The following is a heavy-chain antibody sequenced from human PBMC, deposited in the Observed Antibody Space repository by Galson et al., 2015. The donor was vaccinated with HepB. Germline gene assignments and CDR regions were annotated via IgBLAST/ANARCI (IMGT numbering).Heavy chain of an antibody. CDR3: AREPILLWFGEPDDAFDI. CDR1: GDSVSSNSAA. J-gene: IGHJ3*02. V-gene: IGHV6-1*01. CDR2: TYYRSKWYN. Sequence: CAISGDSVSSNSAAWNWIRQSPSRGLEWLGRTYYRSKWYNDYAVSVKSRITINPDTSKNQFSLQLNSVTPEDTAVYYCAREPILLWFGEPDDAFDIWGQGTMVTVSS. D-gene: IGHD3-10*01.